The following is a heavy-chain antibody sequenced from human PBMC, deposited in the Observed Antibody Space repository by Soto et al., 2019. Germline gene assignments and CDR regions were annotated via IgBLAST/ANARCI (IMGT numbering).Heavy chain of an antibody. V-gene: IGHV3-48*02. J-gene: IGHJ6*02. CDR1: GFTFSSYS. D-gene: IGHD5-12*01. Sequence: EVQLVESGGGLVQPGGSLRLSCAASGFTFSSYSMNWVRQAPGKGLEWVSYISSSSSTIYYADSVKGRFTISRDNAKNSLYLQMNSLRDEDTAVYYCARGTRGSRFYYYYYGMDVWGQGTTVTVSS. CDR3: ARGTRGSRFYYYYYGMDV. CDR2: ISSSSSTI.